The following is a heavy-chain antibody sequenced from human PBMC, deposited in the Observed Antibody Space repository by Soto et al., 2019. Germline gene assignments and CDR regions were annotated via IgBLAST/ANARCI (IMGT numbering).Heavy chain of an antibody. CDR2: INPSGTT. CDR3: ARGGEYQLLLRDYYYFNMDV. Sequence: QVQLHQWGAGLLKPSETLSLTCAVHGGSVRGYYWTWIRQSPEKGLAWIGEINPSGTTNYSPSLKTRVTISVDTSKNQFALILSSVTAADTAVYYCARGGEYQLLLRDYYYFNMDVWGTGTTVTVS. CDR1: GGSVRGYY. J-gene: IGHJ6*03. V-gene: IGHV4-34*01. D-gene: IGHD2-2*01.